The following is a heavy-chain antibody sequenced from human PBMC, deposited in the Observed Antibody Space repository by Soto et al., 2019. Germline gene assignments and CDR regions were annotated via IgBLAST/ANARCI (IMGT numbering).Heavy chain of an antibody. CDR3: ARGGGYSYGSSGY. D-gene: IGHD5-18*01. Sequence: GGSLRLSCAASGFXFSSYWMHWVRQAPGKGLVWVSRTNYDGSSTSYADSVKGRFTISRDNAKNTLYLQMNSLRAEDTAVYYCARGGGYSYGSSGYWGQGTLVTVSS. CDR1: GFXFSSYW. V-gene: IGHV3-74*01. CDR2: TNYDGSST. J-gene: IGHJ4*02.